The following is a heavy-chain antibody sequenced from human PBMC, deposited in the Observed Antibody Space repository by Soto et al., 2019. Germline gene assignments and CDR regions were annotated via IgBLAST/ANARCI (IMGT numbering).Heavy chain of an antibody. J-gene: IGHJ4*02. V-gene: IGHV4-31*03. D-gene: IGHD3-10*01. CDR2: IYYSGGT. Sequence: QVQLQESGPGLVKPSQTLSLTCTVSGGSISSGGYYWSWIRQHPGKGLEWIGYIYYSGGTYYNPSLKSRVAISVDTSKNQFSLNLSSVTAADTAVYYCARDSGPGDLDYWGQGTLVTVSS. CDR1: GGSISSGGYY. CDR3: ARDSGPGDLDY.